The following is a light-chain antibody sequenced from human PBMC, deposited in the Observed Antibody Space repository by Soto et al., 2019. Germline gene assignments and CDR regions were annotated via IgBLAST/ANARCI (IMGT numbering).Light chain of an antibody. Sequence: EIVLTQSPATLSLSPGERATLSCRASQSVSSYLAWYQQKPGQAPRLLIYDASNRATGIPARFSGSGSGPDFPLTICSLEPEGFAVYYSQQRSNWPPIPFGQGTRLEIK. CDR1: QSVSSY. CDR2: DAS. V-gene: IGKV3-11*01. J-gene: IGKJ5*01. CDR3: QQRSNWPPIP.